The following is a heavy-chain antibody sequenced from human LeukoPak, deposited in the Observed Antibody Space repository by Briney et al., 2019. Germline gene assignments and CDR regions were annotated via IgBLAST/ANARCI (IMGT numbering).Heavy chain of an antibody. J-gene: IGHJ4*02. V-gene: IGHV3-30*02. CDR2: IRYDGSNK. D-gene: IGHD4-17*01. CDR3: AKGPYGDYYFDY. Sequence: GGSLRLSCAASGFTFSSYGMHWVCQAPGKGLEWVAFIRYDGSNKYYADSVKGRFTISRDNSKNTLYLQMNSLRAEDTAVYYCAKGPYGDYYFDYWGQGTLVTVSS. CDR1: GFTFSSYG.